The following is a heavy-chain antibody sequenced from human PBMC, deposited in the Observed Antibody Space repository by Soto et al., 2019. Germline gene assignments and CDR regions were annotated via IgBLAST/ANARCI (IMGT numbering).Heavy chain of an antibody. V-gene: IGHV4-4*07. CDR3: ARGPVVVITGWHWFDP. CDR2: IYTSGST. Sequence: SETLSLTCTVSGGSISSYYWSFIRQPSGKGLEWIGRIYTSGSTNYNPSLKSRVTMSVDTSKNQFSLKLSSVTAADTAVYYCARGPVVVITGWHWFDPWGQGTLVTVSS. J-gene: IGHJ5*02. CDR1: GGSISSYY. D-gene: IGHD3-22*01.